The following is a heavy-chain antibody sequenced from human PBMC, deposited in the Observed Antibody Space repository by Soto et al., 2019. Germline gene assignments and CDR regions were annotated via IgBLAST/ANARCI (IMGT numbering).Heavy chain of an antibody. J-gene: IGHJ4*02. D-gene: IGHD5-18*01. V-gene: IGHV3-30*18. CDR3: AKPDPVYTAMVSN. CDR2: ISYDGSNK. CDR1: GFTFSSYG. Sequence: QVQLVESGGGVVQPGRSLRLSCAASGFTFSSYGMHWVRQAPGKGLEWVAVISYDGSNKYYADSVKGRFTISRDNSKNTLYLQMNILRAEDTAVYYCAKPDPVYTAMVSNWGQGTLVTVSS.